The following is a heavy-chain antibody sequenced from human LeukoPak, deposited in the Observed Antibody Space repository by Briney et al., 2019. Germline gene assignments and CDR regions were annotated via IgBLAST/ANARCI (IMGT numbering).Heavy chain of an antibody. D-gene: IGHD3-10*01. CDR3: TTNRPGGWFGELAV. CDR2: IKRKTDGGTS. J-gene: IGHJ6*01. CDR1: RFTFTDAW. V-gene: IGHV3-15*01. Sequence: TGGSLRLSCAASRFTFTDAWMSWVRQAPGKGLEWVGRIKRKTDGGTSDYAAPVKGRFTISRDDSKNTLFLQMNSLKIDDTAVYHCTTNRPGGWFGELAVWGQGTTVTVSS.